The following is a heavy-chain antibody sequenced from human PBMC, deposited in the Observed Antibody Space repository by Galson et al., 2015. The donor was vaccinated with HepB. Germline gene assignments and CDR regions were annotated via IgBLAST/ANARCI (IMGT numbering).Heavy chain of an antibody. V-gene: IGHV1-18*01. D-gene: IGHD3-22*01. CDR3: ARVSYYDSIDIEDY. CDR1: GYSFTNYG. CDR2: ISAFNGNT. J-gene: IGHJ4*02. Sequence: SVKVSCKASGYSFTNYGINWVRQAPGQGLEWMGWISAFNGNTNYAQKFQGRVTMTADTSTNTAYVELRSLRSDDTAMYYCARVSYYDSIDIEDYWGQGTLVTVSS.